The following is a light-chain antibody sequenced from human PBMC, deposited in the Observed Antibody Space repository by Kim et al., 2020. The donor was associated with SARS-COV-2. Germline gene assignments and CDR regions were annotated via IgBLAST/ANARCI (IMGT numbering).Light chain of an antibody. V-gene: IGLV1-47*01. J-gene: IGLJ3*02. CDR3: AAWDDSLSGLWV. CDR2: RNN. Sequence: QSVLTQPPSASGTPGQRVTISCSGSSSNIGSNYVYWYQQLPGTAPKLLIYRNNQRPSGVPDRFSGSKSGTSASLAISGLRSEDEADYYCAAWDDSLSGLWVFGGGTQLIVL. CDR1: SSNIGSNY.